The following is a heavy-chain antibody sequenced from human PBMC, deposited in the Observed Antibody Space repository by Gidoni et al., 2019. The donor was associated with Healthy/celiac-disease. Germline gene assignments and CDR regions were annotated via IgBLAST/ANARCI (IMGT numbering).Heavy chain of an antibody. CDR2: INHSGST. D-gene: IGHD3-10*01. CDR1: GVSFSGYY. CDR3: ARGIRGVNY. Sequence: QVQLQQWGAGLLTPSETLSLTCSVYGVSFSGYYRRWSRPPPGKGLEWIGEINHSGSTNYDPSLKRRVTISVDTSKNQFSLKLSSVTAADTAVYYCARGIRGVNYWGQGTLVTVSS. J-gene: IGHJ4*02. V-gene: IGHV4-34*01.